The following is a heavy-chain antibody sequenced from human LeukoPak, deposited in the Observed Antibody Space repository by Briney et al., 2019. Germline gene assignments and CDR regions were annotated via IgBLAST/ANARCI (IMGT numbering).Heavy chain of an antibody. Sequence: SETLSLTCAVSGGSISSGGYSWSWIRQPPGKGLEWIGYIYHSGSTYYNPSLKSRVTISVDRSKNQFSLKLSSVTAADTAVYYCARAVVPADAFDIWGQGTMATVSS. CDR1: GGSISSGGYS. CDR3: ARAVVPADAFDI. D-gene: IGHD2-2*01. CDR2: IYHSGST. J-gene: IGHJ3*02. V-gene: IGHV4-30-2*01.